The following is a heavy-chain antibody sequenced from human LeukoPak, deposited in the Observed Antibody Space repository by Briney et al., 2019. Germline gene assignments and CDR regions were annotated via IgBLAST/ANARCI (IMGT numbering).Heavy chain of an antibody. CDR3: AREDSSSSVPY. CDR2: INPNSGGT. V-gene: IGHV1-2*02. Sequence: ASVKVSCKASGYTFTAYYMHWVRQAPGQGLEWMGWINPNSGGTDYAQKFQGRVTMTRDTSISTVYMELSRLRSDDTAVYYCAREDSSSSVPYWGQGTLVTVSS. CDR1: GYTFTAYY. D-gene: IGHD6-6*01. J-gene: IGHJ4*02.